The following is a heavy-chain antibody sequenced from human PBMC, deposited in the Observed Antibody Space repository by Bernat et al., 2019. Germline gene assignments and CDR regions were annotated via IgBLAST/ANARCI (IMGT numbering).Heavy chain of an antibody. CDR3: ARDSTYGSGSYYPFYYYYYYGMDV. CDR2: IWYDGSNK. V-gene: IGHV3-33*08. D-gene: IGHD3-10*01. CDR1: GFTFSSYG. J-gene: IGHJ6*02. Sequence: VQLVESGGGLVQPGGSLRLSCAASGFTFSSYGMHWVRQAPGKGLEWVAVIWYDGSNKYYADSVKGRFTISRDNSKNTLYLQMNSLRAEDTTVYYCARDSTYGSGSYYPFYYYYYYGMDVWGQGTTVTVSS.